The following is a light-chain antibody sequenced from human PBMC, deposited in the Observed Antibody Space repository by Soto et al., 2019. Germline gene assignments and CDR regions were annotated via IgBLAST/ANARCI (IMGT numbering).Light chain of an antibody. J-gene: IGLJ2*01. CDR1: SGSIASNE. CDR3: QSYDSSNHGV. V-gene: IGLV6-57*04. CDR2: EDN. Sequence: NFMLTQPHSVSESPGKTVTISCTRSSGSIASNEVQWYQQRPGSAPTTVIDEDNQRPSGVPDRFSGSIDSSSNSAALTISGLKTEDEADYYWQSYDSSNHGVFGGGTKVTVL.